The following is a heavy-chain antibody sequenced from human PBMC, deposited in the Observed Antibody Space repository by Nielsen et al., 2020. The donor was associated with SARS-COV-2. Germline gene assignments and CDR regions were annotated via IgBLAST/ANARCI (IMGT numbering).Heavy chain of an antibody. D-gene: IGHD6-13*01. Sequence: GESLKISCEASGYTLSTYWISWVRQMPGKGLEWMGRIDPTDSFTQYSPSFKGHVTISADKTRSIAYLQWSSLEASDSAIYYCSRMSSSWHFYGMDVWGQGTTVSV. CDR1: GYTLSTYW. J-gene: IGHJ6*02. CDR3: SRMSSSWHFYGMDV. CDR2: IDPTDSFT. V-gene: IGHV5-10-1*01.